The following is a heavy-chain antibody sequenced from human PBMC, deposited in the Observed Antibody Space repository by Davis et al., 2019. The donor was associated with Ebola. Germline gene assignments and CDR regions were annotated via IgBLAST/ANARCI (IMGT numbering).Heavy chain of an antibody. J-gene: IGHJ4*02. CDR3: AREGKQWLTPGNY. D-gene: IGHD6-19*01. CDR2: IKQDGSEK. Sequence: PGGSLRLSCAASGFTFSSYWMSWVRQAPGKGLEWVANIKQDGSEKYYVDSVKGRFTISRDNAKNSLYLQMNSLRAEDTAVYYCAREGKQWLTPGNYWGQGTLVTVSS. V-gene: IGHV3-7*01. CDR1: GFTFSSYW.